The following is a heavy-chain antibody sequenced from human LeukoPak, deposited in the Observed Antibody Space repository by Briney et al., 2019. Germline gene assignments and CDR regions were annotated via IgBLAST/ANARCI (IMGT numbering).Heavy chain of an antibody. Sequence: SETLSLTCTVSGGSISSYYWSWIRQPPGKGLEWIGYIYYSGSTNYNPSLKSRVTISMDKSKNQFSLKLTSVTAADTAVYYCARGVNSGYFDYCGQGTLVTVSS. J-gene: IGHJ4*02. V-gene: IGHV4-59*01. D-gene: IGHD1-26*01. CDR1: GGSISSYY. CDR2: IYYSGST. CDR3: ARGVNSGYFDY.